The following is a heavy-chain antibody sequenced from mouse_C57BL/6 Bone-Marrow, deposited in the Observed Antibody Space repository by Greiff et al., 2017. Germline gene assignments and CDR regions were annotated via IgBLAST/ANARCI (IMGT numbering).Heavy chain of an antibody. CDR3: ARKRGYYGYAMDY. CDR2: ISSGGSYT. V-gene: IGHV5-6*01. D-gene: IGHD2-1*01. CDR1: GFTFSSYG. J-gene: IGHJ4*01. Sequence: EVQRVESGGDLVKPGGSLKLSCAASGFTFSSYGMSWVRQTPDKRLEWVATISSGGSYTYYPDSVKGRFTISRDNAKNTLYLQMSSLKSEDTAMYYCARKRGYYGYAMDYWGQGTSVTVSS.